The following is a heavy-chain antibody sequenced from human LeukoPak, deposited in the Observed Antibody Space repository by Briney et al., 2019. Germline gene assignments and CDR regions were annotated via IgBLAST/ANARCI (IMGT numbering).Heavy chain of an antibody. D-gene: IGHD1-20*01. CDR2: IKQDGSEK. J-gene: IGHJ4*02. V-gene: IGHV3-7*01. Sequence: GGSLRLSCAASGFSFSTYWMSWVRQAPGEGLEWVANIKQDGSEKYYVDSVKGRFTISRDNAKNSLYLQMNSLRAEDTAVYCCARAGNWNDGGYFDYWGQGTLVTVSS. CDR1: GFSFSTYW. CDR3: ARAGNWNDGGYFDY.